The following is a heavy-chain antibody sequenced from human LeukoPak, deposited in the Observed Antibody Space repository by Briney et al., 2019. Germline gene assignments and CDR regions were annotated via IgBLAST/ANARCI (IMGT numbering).Heavy chain of an antibody. CDR3: ARDRIAVADNWFDP. CDR1: GFTFSSYS. CDR2: ISSSSSYI. D-gene: IGHD6-19*01. J-gene: IGHJ5*02. Sequence: PGGSLRLSCAASGFTFSSYSMNWVHQTPGKGLQWVSCISSSSSYIYYAESVKGRFTISRDNAKNSLYLQMNSLRAENTAVYYCARDRIAVADNWFDPWGQGTLVTVSS. V-gene: IGHV3-21*01.